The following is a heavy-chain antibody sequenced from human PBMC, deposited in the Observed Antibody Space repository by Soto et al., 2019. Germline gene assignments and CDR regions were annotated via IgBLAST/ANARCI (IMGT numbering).Heavy chain of an antibody. Sequence: EVHLVESGGGLVQPGGSLRLSCAASGFTFSSYSLNWVRQAPGKGLEWVSYITSSGTTVYYADSVRGRFTISRDNAKNSLYPPMNSLRDDDTAVNYCARGSSNWAYYFDFWGQGTLVTVSS. CDR2: ITSSGTTV. J-gene: IGHJ4*02. D-gene: IGHD6-13*01. CDR3: ARGSSNWAYYFDF. CDR1: GFTFSSYS. V-gene: IGHV3-48*02.